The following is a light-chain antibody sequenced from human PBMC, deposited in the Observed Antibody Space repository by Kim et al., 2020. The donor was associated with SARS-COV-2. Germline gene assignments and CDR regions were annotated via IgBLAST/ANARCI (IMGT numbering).Light chain of an antibody. CDR1: QGISIY. Sequence: DIQMTQSPSSLSASVGDRVTITCRASQGISIYLAWFQQTPGKATKSLIYAASSLHSGVPSKFSGSGSGTEFTLTISSLQHEDFAIYYCQQYYSHPYTFGQGTKLEI. CDR3: QQYYSHPYT. V-gene: IGKV1-16*02. J-gene: IGKJ2*01. CDR2: AAS.